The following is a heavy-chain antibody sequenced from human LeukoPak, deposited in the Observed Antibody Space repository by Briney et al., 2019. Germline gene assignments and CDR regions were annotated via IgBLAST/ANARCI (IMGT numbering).Heavy chain of an antibody. D-gene: IGHD3-10*01. CDR3: ARDTGDDTMVRGVITNWFDP. J-gene: IGHJ5*02. CDR2: IIPIFGTA. CDR1: GGTFSSYA. Sequence: GSSVKVSCKASGGTFSSYAISWVRQAPGQGLEWMGGIIPIFGTANYAQKFQGRVTITADESTSTAYMELSSLRSEDTAVYYCARDTGDDTMVRGVITNWFDPWGQGTLVTVSS. V-gene: IGHV1-69*01.